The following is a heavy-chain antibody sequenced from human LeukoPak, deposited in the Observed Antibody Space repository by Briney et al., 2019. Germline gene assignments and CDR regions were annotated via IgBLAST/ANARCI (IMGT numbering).Heavy chain of an antibody. CDR3: AKDGEQQLVIGAFYYYGMDV. V-gene: IGHV3-30*18. CDR2: ISYDGSNK. J-gene: IGHJ6*02. Sequence: GRSLRLSCAASGFTFSSYGMHWVRQAPGKGLEWVAVISYDGSNKYYADSVKGRFTIFRDNSKNTLYLQMNSLRAEDTAVYYCAKDGEQQLVIGAFYYYGMDVWGQGTTVTVSS. D-gene: IGHD6-13*01. CDR1: GFTFSSYG.